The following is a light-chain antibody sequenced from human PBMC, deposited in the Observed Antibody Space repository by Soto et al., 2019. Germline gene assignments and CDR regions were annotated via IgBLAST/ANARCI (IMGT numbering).Light chain of an antibody. Sequence: EIVLTQSPGTLSLSPGERATLSCRASQSVTSSYLAWYQQKPGQAPRLLMYAASSRATGIPDRFSGSGSGTEFTLTISRLEPEDFAVYYCQQYGSSGTFGQGTKVDIK. CDR2: AAS. V-gene: IGKV3-20*01. J-gene: IGKJ1*01. CDR1: QSVTSSY. CDR3: QQYGSSGT.